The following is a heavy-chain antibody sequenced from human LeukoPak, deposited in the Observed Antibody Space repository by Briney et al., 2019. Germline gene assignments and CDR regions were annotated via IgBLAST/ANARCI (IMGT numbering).Heavy chain of an antibody. CDR1: GYTLTGYY. CDR2: INPNSGGT. CDR3: ARDLSSTSNWEFDY. Sequence: ASVKVSCKASGYTLTGYYIHWVRQAPGQGLEWMGRINPNSGGTNNAQEFQGRVTMTRDTSISTAYMELSSLTSDDTAVYYCARDLSSTSNWEFDYWGQGTLVTVSS. V-gene: IGHV1-2*06. D-gene: IGHD1-26*01. J-gene: IGHJ4*02.